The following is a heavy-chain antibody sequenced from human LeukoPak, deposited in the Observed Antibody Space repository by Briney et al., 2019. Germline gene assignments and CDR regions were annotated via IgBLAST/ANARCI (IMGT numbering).Heavy chain of an antibody. CDR2: ISYDGSNK. J-gene: IGHJ3*02. D-gene: IGHD3-10*01. V-gene: IGHV3-30*03. CDR1: GFTFSSYG. Sequence: GRSLRLSCAASGFTFSSYGMHWVRQAPGKGLEWVAVISYDGSNKYYADSVKGRFTISRDNSKNTLYLQMTSLRAEDTAVYYCARSGVTMVRGVSVGLVAFDIWGQGTMVTVSA. CDR3: ARSGVTMVRGVSVGLVAFDI.